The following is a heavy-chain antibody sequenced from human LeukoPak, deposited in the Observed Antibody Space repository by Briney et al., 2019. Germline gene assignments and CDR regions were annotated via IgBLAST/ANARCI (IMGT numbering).Heavy chain of an antibody. J-gene: IGHJ4*02. D-gene: IGHD1-1*01. V-gene: IGHV3-23*01. CDR3: AKDLGGRRTEGGY. CDR1: GFTVSTNY. Sequence: PGGSLRLSCAASGFTVSTNYMTWVRQAPGKGLEWVSAISGSGGSTYYADSVKGRFTISRDNSKNTLYLQMNSLRAEDTAVYYCAKDLGGRRTEGGYWGQGTLVTVSS. CDR2: ISGSGGST.